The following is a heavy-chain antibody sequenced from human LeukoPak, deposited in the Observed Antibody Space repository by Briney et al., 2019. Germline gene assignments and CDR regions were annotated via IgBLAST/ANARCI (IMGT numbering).Heavy chain of an antibody. D-gene: IGHD2-8*01. V-gene: IGHV3-23*01. Sequence: GGTLRLSCAASGFTFSSYGMSWVRQAPGKGLEWGSAISGSGGSTYYADSVKGRFTISRDNSKNTLYLQMNSLRAEDTAVYYCAKVTRVGIILTPFDYWGQGTLVTVSS. J-gene: IGHJ4*02. CDR3: AKVTRVGIILTPFDY. CDR2: ISGSGGST. CDR1: GFTFSSYG.